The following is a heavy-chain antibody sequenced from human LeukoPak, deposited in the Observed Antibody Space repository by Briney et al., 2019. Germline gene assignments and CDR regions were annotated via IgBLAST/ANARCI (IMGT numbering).Heavy chain of an antibody. Sequence: GASVKVSCKASGYTFTNYGITWVRQAPGQGLEWMGWISGYQGSTKYAQNFQGRVTMTIDTSTSTAYMDLRSLRSDDTAIYLCARSDLGTITAGPFNWGQGTLVAVSS. CDR3: ARSDLGTITAGPFN. CDR2: ISGYQGST. V-gene: IGHV1-18*01. J-gene: IGHJ4*02. CDR1: GYTFTNYG. D-gene: IGHD5-24*01.